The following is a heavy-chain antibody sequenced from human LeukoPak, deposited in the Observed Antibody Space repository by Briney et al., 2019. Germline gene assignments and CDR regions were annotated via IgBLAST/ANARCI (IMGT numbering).Heavy chain of an antibody. J-gene: IGHJ3*02. CDR1: GGSISNYY. CDR3: VRGPYGSGTYAYAFDI. D-gene: IGHD3-10*01. V-gene: IGHV4-4*07. Sequence: SETLSLTCTVSGGSISNYYWSLIRQPAGKGLEWIGRIHNSKNTNYNPSLKSRVTISVDKSKNQFSLKLSSVTAADTAVYYCVRGPYGSGTYAYAFDIWGQGTMVTVSS. CDR2: IHNSKNT.